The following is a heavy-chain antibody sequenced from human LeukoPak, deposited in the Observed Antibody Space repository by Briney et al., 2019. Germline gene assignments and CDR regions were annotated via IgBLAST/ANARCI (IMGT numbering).Heavy chain of an antibody. CDR1: GGTFSSYA. Sequence: ASVKVSCKASGGTFSSYAISWVRQAPGQGLEWMGGMNPNSGNTGYAQKFQGRVTMTRNTSINTAYMELSSLRSEDTAVYYCARAADYWGQGTLVTVSS. CDR2: MNPNSGNT. J-gene: IGHJ4*02. CDR3: ARAADY. V-gene: IGHV1-8*02.